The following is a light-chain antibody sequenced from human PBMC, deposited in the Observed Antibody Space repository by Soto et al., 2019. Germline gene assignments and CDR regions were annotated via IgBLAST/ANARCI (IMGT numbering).Light chain of an antibody. V-gene: IGKV3-15*01. CDR1: QSVNSN. J-gene: IGKJ1*01. CDR2: GAS. Sequence: MQSLATLSISQRERRTLSRRTSQSVNSNVAWYHQKPDQAPRLLIFGASTRATGIPTRFSGSGSGTEFTLTIGSLQSEDFGVYYCQQYNNWPPTWAFGQGTNVEIK. CDR3: QQYNNWPPTWA.